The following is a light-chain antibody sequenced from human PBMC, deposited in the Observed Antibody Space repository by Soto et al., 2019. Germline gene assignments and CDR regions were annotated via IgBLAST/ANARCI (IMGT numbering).Light chain of an antibody. Sequence: IEMTQSPATLSVSPGERVTVSCRASQGINKKLAWYQYKAGKAPRLLISGASTWDTGIPARFSGSGSGTEFTLTISSLQSEDSAVYYCQQYHTWPVTFGGGTKVEI. CDR1: QGINKK. CDR3: QQYHTWPVT. J-gene: IGKJ4*01. CDR2: GAS. V-gene: IGKV3-15*01.